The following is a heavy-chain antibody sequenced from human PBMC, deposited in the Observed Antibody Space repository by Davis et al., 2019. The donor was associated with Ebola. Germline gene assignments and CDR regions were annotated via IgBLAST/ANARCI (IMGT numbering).Heavy chain of an antibody. Sequence: GGSLRLSCTDSVITFTSYAMTWVRQAPGKGLEWVSAISGSGGSTYYAASVKGRFTISRDNSKKTLYLQMNSRRAEDTAVYYCARSGLSFGVVKYHYGMDVWGKGTTVTVSS. J-gene: IGHJ6*04. CDR3: ARSGLSFGVVKYHYGMDV. CDR1: VITFTSYA. V-gene: IGHV3-23*01. D-gene: IGHD3-3*01. CDR2: ISGSGGST.